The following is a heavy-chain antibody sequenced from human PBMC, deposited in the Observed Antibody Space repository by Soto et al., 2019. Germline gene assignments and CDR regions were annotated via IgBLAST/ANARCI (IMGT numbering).Heavy chain of an antibody. Sequence: ASVKVSCKASGDTFSNYALSWLRQAPGQRLEWMGGITPAFGTADYAENFQDRVTITADESTSTIYLELSSLRSDDTAVYFCARALEGTTVTNWFDPWGPGT. D-gene: IGHD4-17*01. CDR1: GDTFSNYA. J-gene: IGHJ5*02. CDR2: ITPAFGTA. V-gene: IGHV1-69*13. CDR3: ARALEGTTVTNWFDP.